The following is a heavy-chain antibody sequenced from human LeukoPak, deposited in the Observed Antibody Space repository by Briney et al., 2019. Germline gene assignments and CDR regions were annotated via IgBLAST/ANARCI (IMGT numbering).Heavy chain of an antibody. CDR2: TRNKARGYTT. V-gene: IGHV3-72*01. CDR1: GFTFGDYA. J-gene: IGHJ4*02. D-gene: IGHD7-27*01. Sequence: GGSLRLSCTASGFTFGDYAMSWFRQAPGKGLEWVGRTRNKARGYTTEYAASVKGRFTISRDDSRNSLYLQMNSLQSEDTAVYYCTRRMTGEVLDYWGQGTLVTVSS. CDR3: TRRMTGEVLDY.